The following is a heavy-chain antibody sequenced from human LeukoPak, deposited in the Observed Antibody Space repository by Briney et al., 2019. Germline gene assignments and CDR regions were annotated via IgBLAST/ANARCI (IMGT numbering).Heavy chain of an antibody. CDR1: GGSFSDYY. CDR2: ISHSGNV. D-gene: IGHD4-11*01. CDR3: ARGSRLPLDY. V-gene: IGHV4-34*01. J-gene: IGHJ4*02. Sequence: PSETLSLTCAVYGGSFSDYYWNLIRQFPGKGLEWIGEISHSGNVNCNPSLESRVTISMDTSNYQFSLKLSSVTAADTAVYYCARGSRLPLDYWGQGSLVTVSS.